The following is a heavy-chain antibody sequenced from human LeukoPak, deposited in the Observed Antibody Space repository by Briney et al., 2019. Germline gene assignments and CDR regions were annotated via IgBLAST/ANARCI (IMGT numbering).Heavy chain of an antibody. V-gene: IGHV4-34*01. CDR2: INHSGST. Sequence: PSETLSLTCAVYGGSFSGYYWSWIRQPPGKGLEWIGEINHSGSTNYNPSLKSRVTISVDTSKNQFSLKLSSVTAADTAVYYRARGLGDDSSGYADYWGQGTLVTVSS. D-gene: IGHD3-22*01. J-gene: IGHJ4*02. CDR3: ARGLGDDSSGYADY. CDR1: GGSFSGYY.